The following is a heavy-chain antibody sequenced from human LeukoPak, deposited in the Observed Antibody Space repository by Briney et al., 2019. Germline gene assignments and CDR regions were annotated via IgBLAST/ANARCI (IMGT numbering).Heavy chain of an antibody. CDR1: GGSISSSYW. J-gene: IGHJ4*02. D-gene: IGHD6-19*01. Sequence: SETLSLTCAVSGGSISSSYWWSWVRQPPGKGLEWIGEVYHSGSTNYNPSLKSRVTISVDKSKNQFSLKLSSVTAADTAVYYCATSSDWYLLEYWGQGTLVTVSS. V-gene: IGHV4-4*02. CDR2: VYHSGST. CDR3: ATSSDWYLLEY.